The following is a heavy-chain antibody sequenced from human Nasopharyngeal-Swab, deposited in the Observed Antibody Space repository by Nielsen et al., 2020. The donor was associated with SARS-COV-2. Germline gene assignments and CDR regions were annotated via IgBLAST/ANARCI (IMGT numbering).Heavy chain of an antibody. D-gene: IGHD2-2*01. CDR1: GYTFTGYY. J-gene: IGHJ6*02. Sequence: ASVKVSCKASGYTFTGYYMHWVRQAPGQGLEWMGWINPNSGGTNYGQKFQGGVTMTRDTSISTAYIELSRLRSDDTAVYYCARDMSWDGTSRSVYYGMDVWGQGTTVTVSS. CDR3: ARDMSWDGTSRSVYYGMDV. CDR2: INPNSGGT. V-gene: IGHV1-2*02.